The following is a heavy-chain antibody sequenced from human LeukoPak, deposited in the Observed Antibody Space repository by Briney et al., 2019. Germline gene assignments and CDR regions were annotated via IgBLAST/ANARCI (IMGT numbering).Heavy chain of an antibody. Sequence: ASVTVSCKASGYTFTDYYMHWVRQAPGQGLEWMGWINPNSGDTHYAQKFQGRVTMTRDTSISTAYMELSRLRSDETAVYYCARTYYYGSGSYSEGAFDIWGQGTMVTVYS. D-gene: IGHD3-10*01. V-gene: IGHV1-2*02. CDR2: INPNSGDT. CDR3: ARTYYYGSGSYSEGAFDI. CDR1: GYTFTDYY. J-gene: IGHJ3*02.